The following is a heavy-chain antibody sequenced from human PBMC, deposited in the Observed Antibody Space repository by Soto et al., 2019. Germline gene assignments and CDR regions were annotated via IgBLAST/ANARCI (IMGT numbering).Heavy chain of an antibody. D-gene: IGHD1-7*01. V-gene: IGHV3-73*01. CDR1: GFTFSGSA. CDR3: TRPTGTTEACYYYGMDV. J-gene: IGHJ6*02. CDR2: IRSKANSYAT. Sequence: HPGGSLRLSCAASGFTFSGSAMHWVRQASGKGLEWVGRIRSKANSYATAYAASVKGRFTISRDDSKNTAYLQMNSLKTEDTAVYYCTRPTGTTEACYYYGMDVWGQGTTVTVSS.